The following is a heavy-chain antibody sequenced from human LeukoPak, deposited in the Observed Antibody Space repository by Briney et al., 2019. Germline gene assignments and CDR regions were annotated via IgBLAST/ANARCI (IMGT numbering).Heavy chain of an antibody. Sequence: PSQTLSLTCTVSGGSISSGGYYWSWIRQPPGKGLEWIGYIYHSGSTYYNPSLKSRVTISVDRSKNQFSLKLSSVTAADTAVYYCARIERQHGYYYYYMDVWGKGTTVTVSS. D-gene: IGHD1-1*01. V-gene: IGHV4-30-2*01. CDR1: GGSISSGGYY. CDR3: ARIERQHGYYYYYMDV. J-gene: IGHJ6*03. CDR2: IYHSGST.